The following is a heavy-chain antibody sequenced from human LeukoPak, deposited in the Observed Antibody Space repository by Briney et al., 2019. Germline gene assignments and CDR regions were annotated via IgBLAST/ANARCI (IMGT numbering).Heavy chain of an antibody. CDR1: GFTFSSYS. CDR3: ARAEMANSWDYMDV. Sequence: GGSLRLSCAASGFTFSSYSMNWVRQAPGKGLEWVSSISSSSSYIYCADSVKGRFTISRDNAKNSLYLQMNSLRAEDTAVYYCARAEMANSWDYMDVWGKGTTVTVSS. J-gene: IGHJ6*03. D-gene: IGHD5-24*01. V-gene: IGHV3-21*01. CDR2: ISSSSSYI.